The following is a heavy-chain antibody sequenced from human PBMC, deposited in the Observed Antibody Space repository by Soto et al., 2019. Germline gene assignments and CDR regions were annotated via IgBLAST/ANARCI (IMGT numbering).Heavy chain of an antibody. CDR1: GGTFSSYT. J-gene: IGHJ3*01. V-gene: IGHV1-69*02. CDR2: IIPILGMA. D-gene: IGHD2-2*01. CDR3: ANWGYCSSTSCYAPV. Sequence: SVKVSCKASGGTFSSYTISWVRQAPGQGLEWMGRIIPILGMANYAQKFQGRVTITADKSTSTAYMELSSLRSEDTAVYYCANWGYCSSTSCYAPVWGQGTMVTVSS.